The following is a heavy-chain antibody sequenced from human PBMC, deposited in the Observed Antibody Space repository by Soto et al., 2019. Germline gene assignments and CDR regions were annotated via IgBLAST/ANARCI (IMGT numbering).Heavy chain of an antibody. V-gene: IGHV4-59*01. CDR3: ARDMSGGSSWYEFDS. CDR1: GDSIRSSY. D-gene: IGHD6-13*01. J-gene: IGHJ4*02. Sequence: SETLSLTCTVSGDSIRSSYWSWVRQPPGRGLEWIGYVYYTGTTNSNPSLKSRVTISADTSKNLFSLKVVSVTPADTAVYFCARDMSGGSSWYEFDSWGPGTLVTVSS. CDR2: VYYTGTT.